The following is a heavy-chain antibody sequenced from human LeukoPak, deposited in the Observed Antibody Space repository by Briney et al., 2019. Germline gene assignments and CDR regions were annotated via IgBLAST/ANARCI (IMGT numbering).Heavy chain of an antibody. CDR2: IYTSGST. CDR3: ARETTGLARYFDY. V-gene: IGHV4-4*07. D-gene: IGHD4-17*01. Sequence: SETLSLTCTVSGNSISSCYWSWIRQPAGKGLEWIGRIYTSGSTNYNPPLKSRVTMSVDTSKNQFSLNLSSVTAADTAFYYCARETTGLARYFDYWGQGTLVTVSS. CDR1: GNSISSCY. J-gene: IGHJ4*02.